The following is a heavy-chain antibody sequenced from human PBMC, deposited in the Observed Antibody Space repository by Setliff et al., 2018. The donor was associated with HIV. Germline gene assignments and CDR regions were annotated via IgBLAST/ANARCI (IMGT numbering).Heavy chain of an antibody. V-gene: IGHV3-66*02. D-gene: IGHD3-22*01. CDR1: GFTVTNHY. J-gene: IGHJ4*02. Sequence: GSLSLSCAASGFTVTNHYMSWVRQAPEKGLEWVSIIISSGGTYYADYVKGRFTVSRDNSKNTLYLQMNSLRPEDTAVYYCARVQRGIYYYDSSGYLKGYYFDYWGQGTLVTVSS. CDR3: ARVQRGIYYYDSSGYLKGYYFDY. CDR2: IISSGGT.